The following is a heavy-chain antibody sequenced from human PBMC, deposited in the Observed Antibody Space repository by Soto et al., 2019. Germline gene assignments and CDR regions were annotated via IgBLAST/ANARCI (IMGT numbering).Heavy chain of an antibody. CDR1: GGTFSSYA. Sequence: QVQLVQSGAEVKKPGSSVKVSCEASGGTFSSYAISWVRHAPGQGLEWMGGIIPMFGTANYAQKFQGRVTITEDESTSTAYMELSSLRSEDTAVYYCARAGEWEIQRPFDYWGQGTLVTVSS. V-gene: IGHV1-69*12. CDR3: ARAGEWEIQRPFDY. CDR2: IIPMFGTA. J-gene: IGHJ4*02. D-gene: IGHD1-26*01.